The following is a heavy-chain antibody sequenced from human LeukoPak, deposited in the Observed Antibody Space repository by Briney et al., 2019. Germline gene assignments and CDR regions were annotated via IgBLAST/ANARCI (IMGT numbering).Heavy chain of an antibody. CDR2: IDHSGST. D-gene: IGHD3-22*01. CDR1: GGSFSGYY. V-gene: IGHV4-34*01. CDR3: ARALYYYDSSGYSFDY. Sequence: SETLSLTCAVYGGSFSGYYWSWIRQPPGKGLEWIGEIDHSGSTNYNPSLKSRVTISVDTSKNQFSLKLSSVTAADTAVYYCARALYYYDSSGYSFDYWGQGTLVTVSS. J-gene: IGHJ4*02.